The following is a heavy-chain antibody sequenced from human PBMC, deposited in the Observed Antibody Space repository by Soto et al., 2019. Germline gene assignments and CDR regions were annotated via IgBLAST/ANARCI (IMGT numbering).Heavy chain of an antibody. CDR3: AKDQSHAFDN. V-gene: IGHV3-30*18. J-gene: IGHJ3*02. CDR1: GFTFSTYG. Sequence: QVQLVESGGGVVQPGRSLRLSCVASGFTFSTYGMYWVRQAPGKGLEWVAVLSYDGSDKYYADSVKGRFTISRDNSKNTLYLQMNSLRAEDTAVYYCAKDQSHAFDNWGQGTMVTVSS. CDR2: LSYDGSDK.